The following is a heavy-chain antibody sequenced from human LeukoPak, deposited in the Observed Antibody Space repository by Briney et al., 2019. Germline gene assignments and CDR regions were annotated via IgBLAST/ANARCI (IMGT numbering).Heavy chain of an antibody. V-gene: IGHV3-13*05. Sequence: GGSLRLSCAASGFTFSSYDMHWVRQATGKGLEWVSAIGTAGDPYSPGSVKGRFTISRENAKNSLYLQMNSLRAEDTAVYSCARDPGYSSGWYDYWGQGTLVTVSS. CDR2: IGTAGDP. CDR1: GFTFSSYD. D-gene: IGHD6-19*01. J-gene: IGHJ4*02. CDR3: ARDPGYSSGWYDY.